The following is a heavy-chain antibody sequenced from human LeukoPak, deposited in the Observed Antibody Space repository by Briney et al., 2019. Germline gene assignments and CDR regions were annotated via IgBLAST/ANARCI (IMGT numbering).Heavy chain of an antibody. Sequence: ASVKVSCKASGYTFTSYYMHWVRQAPGQGLEWMGIINPSGGSTSYAQKFQGRVTMTRDMSTSTVYMELSSLRSEDTAVYYCARSAGYCSGGSCYSGWFDPWGQGTLVTVSS. D-gene: IGHD2-15*01. V-gene: IGHV1-46*01. CDR1: GYTFTSYY. CDR2: INPSGGST. CDR3: ARSAGYCSGGSCYSGWFDP. J-gene: IGHJ5*02.